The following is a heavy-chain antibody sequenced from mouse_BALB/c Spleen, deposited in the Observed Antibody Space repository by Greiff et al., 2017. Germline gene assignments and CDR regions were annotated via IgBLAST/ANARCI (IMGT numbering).Heavy chain of an antibody. CDR2: IDPSDSET. V-gene: IGHV1S126*01. CDR1: GYSFTSYW. Sequence: QVQLQQSGPQLVRPGASVKISCKASGYSFTSYWMHWVKQRPGQGLEWIGIIDPSDSETRLNQKFKDKATLTVDKSSSTAYMQLSSPTSEDSAVYYCARGGSSGYSYAMDYWGQGTSVTVSS. CDR3: ARGGSSGYSYAMDY. J-gene: IGHJ4*01. D-gene: IGHD3-1*01.